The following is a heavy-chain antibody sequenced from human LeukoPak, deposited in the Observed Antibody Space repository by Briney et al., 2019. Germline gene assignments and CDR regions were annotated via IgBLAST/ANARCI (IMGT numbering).Heavy chain of an antibody. J-gene: IGHJ3*02. CDR2: ISSSSSYI. Sequence: PGGSLRLSCAASGFTFNSYSMNWVRQAPGKGLEWVSSISSSSSYIYYADSVKGRFTISRDNAKNSLYLQMNSLRAEDTAVYYCARALGYGDVDAFDIWGQGTMVTVSS. D-gene: IGHD4-17*01. V-gene: IGHV3-21*01. CDR1: GFTFNSYS. CDR3: ARALGYGDVDAFDI.